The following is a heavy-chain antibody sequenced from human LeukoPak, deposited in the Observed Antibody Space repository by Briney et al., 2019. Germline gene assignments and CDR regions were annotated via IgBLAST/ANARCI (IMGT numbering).Heavy chain of an antibody. CDR1: GFTFSSYG. D-gene: IGHD3-9*01. V-gene: IGHV3-23*01. J-gene: IGHJ4*02. Sequence: PGGSLRLSCAASGFTFSSYGLTWVRQTPGKGLEWVSGFSGGSGTTHYADSVKGRFTISRDNSKNTIYLQMNSLRAEDTAVYYCAREYLTEGYFDYWGQGTLVTVSS. CDR2: FSGGSGTT. CDR3: AREYLTEGYFDY.